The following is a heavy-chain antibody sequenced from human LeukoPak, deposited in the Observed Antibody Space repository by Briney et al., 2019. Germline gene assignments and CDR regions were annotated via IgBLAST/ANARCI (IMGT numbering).Heavy chain of an antibody. J-gene: IGHJ4*02. D-gene: IGHD3-9*01. CDR2: IYHSGST. V-gene: IGHV4-38-2*01. CDR3: ARLTKELRYFDWLCYFYY. CDR1: GYSISSGYY. Sequence: SETLSLTCAVSGYSISSGYYWGWTRQPPGKGLEWIGSIYHSGSTLYNLSLKSRVTISVDTSKNQFSLKLSSVTAADTAVYYCARLTKELRYFDWLCYFYYWGQGTLVTVSS.